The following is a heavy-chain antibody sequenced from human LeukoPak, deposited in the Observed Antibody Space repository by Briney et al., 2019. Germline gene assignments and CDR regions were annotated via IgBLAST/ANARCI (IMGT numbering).Heavy chain of an antibody. J-gene: IGHJ4*02. CDR3: ARVFGLCLIRTSYLDY. CDR2: ISAYNGNT. CDR1: GYIFNSYT. D-gene: IGHD2-8*01. Sequence: GASVKVSCKASGYIFNSYTISWVRQAPGQGLQWMGWISAYNGNTKYAQNLQDRVTMTTDTSTSTAYMELRSLRSDDTAVYYCARVFGLCLIRTSYLDYWGQGSLVTVSS. V-gene: IGHV1-18*01.